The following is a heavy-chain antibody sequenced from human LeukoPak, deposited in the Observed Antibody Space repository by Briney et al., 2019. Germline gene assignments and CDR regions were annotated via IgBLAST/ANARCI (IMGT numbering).Heavy chain of an antibody. Sequence: PGGSLRLSCAASGFTFSSYAMSWVRQAPGKGLEWVSAISGSGGSTYYADSVEGRLTISRDNSKNTLYLQMNSLRAEDTAVYYCAKAQQLVEAYYFDYWGQGTLVTVSS. J-gene: IGHJ4*02. CDR2: ISGSGGST. CDR1: GFTFSSYA. D-gene: IGHD6-13*01. V-gene: IGHV3-23*01. CDR3: AKAQQLVEAYYFDY.